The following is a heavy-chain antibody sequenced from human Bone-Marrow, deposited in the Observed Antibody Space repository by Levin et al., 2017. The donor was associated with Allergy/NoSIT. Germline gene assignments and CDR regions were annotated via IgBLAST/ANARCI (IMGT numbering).Heavy chain of an antibody. CDR1: GFTFSRYW. V-gene: IGHV3-7*02. Sequence: GGSLRLSCSVSGFTFSRYWMSWVRQVPGKGLEWLANINPDGSETHYVDSVRGRFTISRDNARNSVYLQMNTLRAEDTAVYHCAGTGFWGQGTLVAVSS. CDR3: AGTGF. CDR2: INPDGSET. J-gene: IGHJ4*02.